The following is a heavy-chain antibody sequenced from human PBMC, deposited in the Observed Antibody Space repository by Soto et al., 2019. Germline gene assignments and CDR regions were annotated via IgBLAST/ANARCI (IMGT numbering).Heavy chain of an antibody. CDR2: IKQDGSGK. Sequence: GGSLRLSCAASGFTFSSYWMSWVRQAPGKGLEWVANIKQDGSGKYYVDSVKGRFTISRDSAKNSLYLQMNSLRAEDTAVYYCARSYYYGSGRYYYYYYGMDVWGQGTTVTVSS. J-gene: IGHJ6*02. CDR1: GFTFSSYW. V-gene: IGHV3-7*01. CDR3: ARSYYYGSGRYYYYYYGMDV. D-gene: IGHD3-10*01.